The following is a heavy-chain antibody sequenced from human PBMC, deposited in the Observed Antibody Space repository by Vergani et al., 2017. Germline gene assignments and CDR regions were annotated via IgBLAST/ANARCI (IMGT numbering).Heavy chain of an antibody. CDR3: ARQXPGSGWSPGDFDD. V-gene: IGHV4-39*01. Sequence: QLQLQQSGPGLVKPSETLCLTCTVSADSISSGSYYWGWIRQPPGKSLEWIGSIYYSGLTYYNPSLKSRVAISVDTSKNQFSLNVTSVTAADTAVYFCARQXPGSGWSPGDFDDWGQGILVTVSS. CDR1: ADSISSGSYY. J-gene: IGHJ4*02. CDR2: IYYSGLT. D-gene: IGHD6-19*01.